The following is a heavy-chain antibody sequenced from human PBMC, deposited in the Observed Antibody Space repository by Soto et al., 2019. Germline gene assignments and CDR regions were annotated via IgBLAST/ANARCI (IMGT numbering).Heavy chain of an antibody. CDR3: AKDRRACSSSGYYYYYGMDV. CDR2: ISYDGSNK. D-gene: IGHD6-6*01. V-gene: IGHV3-30*18. Sequence: QVQLVESGGGVVQPGRSLRLSCAASGFTFSSYGMHWVRQAPGKGLEWVAVISYDGSNKYYADSVKGRFTISRDNSKNTLYLQMNSLRAEDTAVYYCAKDRRACSSSGYYYYYGMDVWGQGTTVTVSS. CDR1: GFTFSSYG. J-gene: IGHJ6*02.